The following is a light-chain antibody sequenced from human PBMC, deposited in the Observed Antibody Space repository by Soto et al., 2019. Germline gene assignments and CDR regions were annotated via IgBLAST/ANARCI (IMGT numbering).Light chain of an antibody. CDR3: CSYAGSSTVV. J-gene: IGLJ2*01. CDR1: SSDVGSYNL. CDR2: EGS. V-gene: IGLV2-23*01. Sequence: QSALTQPASVSGSPGQSITISCTVTSSDVGSYNLVSWYQQHPGKAPKLMIYEGSKRPSGVSNRFSGSKSGNTASLTISGLQAEDEADYYCCSYAGSSTVVFGGGPKLTVL.